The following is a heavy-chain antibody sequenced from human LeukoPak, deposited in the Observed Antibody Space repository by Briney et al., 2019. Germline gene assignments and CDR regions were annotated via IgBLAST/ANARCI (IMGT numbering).Heavy chain of an antibody. CDR1: GGSFTGYY. D-gene: IGHD4-17*01. CDR2: INHSGST. CDR3: ASRAVTTFDY. J-gene: IGHJ4*02. Sequence: SETLSLTCAVYGGSFTGYYYSWIRQPPGKGLEWIGEINHSGSTNYNPSLKSRVTISVDTSKNQFSLKLSSVTAADTAVYYCASRAVTTFDYWGQGTLVTVSS. V-gene: IGHV4-34*01.